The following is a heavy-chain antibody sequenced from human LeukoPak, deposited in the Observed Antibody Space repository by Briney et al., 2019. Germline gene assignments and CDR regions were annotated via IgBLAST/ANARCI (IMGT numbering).Heavy chain of an antibody. CDR1: GFTFSSYA. CDR2: ISGSGGST. Sequence: GGSLRLSCAASGFTFSSYAMSWVRQAPGKGLEWVSAISGSGGSTYYADSVKGRFTISRDNSKNTLYLQMNSLRAEDTAVYYCAKEISSPYYYGSGSYYYFDYWGQGPLVTVSS. V-gene: IGHV3-23*01. CDR3: AKEISSPYYYGSGSYYYFDY. J-gene: IGHJ4*02. D-gene: IGHD3-10*01.